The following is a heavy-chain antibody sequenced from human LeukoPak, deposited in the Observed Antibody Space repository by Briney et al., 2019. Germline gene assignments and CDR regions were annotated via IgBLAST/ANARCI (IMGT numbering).Heavy chain of an antibody. CDR3: ARGGGGLRFLEWLFDAFDI. J-gene: IGHJ3*02. CDR1: GFTFSSYA. D-gene: IGHD3-3*01. Sequence: PGKSLRLSCAASGFTFSSYAMHWVRQAPGKGLEWVAVTSYDGSNKYYADSVKGRFTISRDNSKSTLYLQMNSLRTEDTAVYYCARGGGGLRFLEWLFDAFDIWGQGTMVTVSS. CDR2: TSYDGSNK. V-gene: IGHV3-30-3*01.